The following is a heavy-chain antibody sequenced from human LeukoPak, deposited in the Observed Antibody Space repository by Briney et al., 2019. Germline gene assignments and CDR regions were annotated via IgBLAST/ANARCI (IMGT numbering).Heavy chain of an antibody. J-gene: IGHJ3*02. V-gene: IGHV3-23*01. CDR3: ARKQPGVYAFDI. D-gene: IGHD5-18*01. CDR1: GFTFSTYA. Sequence: GGSLRLSCAASGFTFSTYAMSWVRQAPGKGLEWVSVISSSGGTTYYADSVKGRFTISRDNAENTLLLQMNSLSAEDTAVYYCARKQPGVYAFDIWGQGTVVTVSS. CDR2: ISSSGGTT.